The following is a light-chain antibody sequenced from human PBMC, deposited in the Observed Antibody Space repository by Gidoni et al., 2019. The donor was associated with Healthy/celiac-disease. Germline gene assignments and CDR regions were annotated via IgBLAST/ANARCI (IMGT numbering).Light chain of an antibody. CDR1: QSISSY. V-gene: IGKV1-39*01. Sequence: DIQMTQSPSSLSASVGDRVTITCRASQSISSYLNWYQQKPGKAPKLLIYAASSLQSGVPSRFSGSGSGTDFTLTISSLQPEEFATDYCQQSYSTPRGTFGQGTKVEIK. CDR3: QQSYSTPRGT. J-gene: IGKJ1*01. CDR2: AAS.